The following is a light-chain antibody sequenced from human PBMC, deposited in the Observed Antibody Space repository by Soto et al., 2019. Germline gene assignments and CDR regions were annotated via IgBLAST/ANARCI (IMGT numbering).Light chain of an antibody. Sequence: DIVMTQSPDSLAVSLGERATINCKSSQSVLYSSNNKNYLAWYQQKPGQPPKLLIYWASTRESGVPDRFSGSGSGTDFTLTISSLQAEDFATYYCQQYYNYPRTFGQGTKVDIK. CDR2: WAS. J-gene: IGKJ1*01. V-gene: IGKV4-1*01. CDR3: QQYYNYPRT. CDR1: QSVLYSSNNKNY.